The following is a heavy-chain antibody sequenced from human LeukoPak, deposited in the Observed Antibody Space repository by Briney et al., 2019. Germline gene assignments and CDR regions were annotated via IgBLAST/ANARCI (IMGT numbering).Heavy chain of an antibody. V-gene: IGHV3-15*01. Sequence: GGSLRLSCAASGFTVSNAWMSWVRQAPGKGPVYIGRIRSKTDGGTADYAAPVRGRFAISRDDSKNTVYLHMNSLKTEDTAVYYCTTDGGIAARPLFDYWGQGTLVTVSS. CDR3: TTDGGIAARPLFDY. CDR2: IRSKTDGGTA. D-gene: IGHD6-6*01. J-gene: IGHJ4*02. CDR1: GFTVSNAW.